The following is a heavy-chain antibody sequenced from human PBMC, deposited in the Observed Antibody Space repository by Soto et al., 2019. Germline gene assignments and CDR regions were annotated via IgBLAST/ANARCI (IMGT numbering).Heavy chain of an antibody. CDR3: ASEGVAPYYYYGMDV. CDR2: ISTYNGDT. CDR1: GYTFTRSG. V-gene: IGHV1-18*01. J-gene: IGHJ6*02. D-gene: IGHD5-12*01. Sequence: QVQLVQSGAEVKKPGASVKVSCKASGYTFTRSGISWVRQAPGQGLEWMGWISTYNGDTNYAQTFQDRVTMTTDTATSTAYMELRSLRSEETAVYYCASEGVAPYYYYGMDVWGQGTPVSVSS.